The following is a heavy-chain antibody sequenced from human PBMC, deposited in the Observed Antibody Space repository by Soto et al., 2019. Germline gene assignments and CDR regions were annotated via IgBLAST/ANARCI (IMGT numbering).Heavy chain of an antibody. D-gene: IGHD3-22*01. Sequence: GGSLRLSCAASGFILSSYVMHWVRQAPGKGLEWVAAISYDGSNKYYADSVKGRFTISRDNSKNTLYLQMNSLRAEDTAVYYCAKARAYYYDSSALGDYWGQGTLVTVSS. CDR2: ISYDGSNK. CDR1: GFILSSYV. V-gene: IGHV3-30*18. CDR3: AKARAYYYDSSALGDY. J-gene: IGHJ4*02.